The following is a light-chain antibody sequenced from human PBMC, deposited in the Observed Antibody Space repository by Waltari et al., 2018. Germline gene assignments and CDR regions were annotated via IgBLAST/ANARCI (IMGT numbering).Light chain of an antibody. Sequence: SYVLTQPPSVSVAPGDTARVTCGGDNIGRKTVHWDQPKPGPAPILGIPHDTDRPPGIPERFSGYTYGNTATLTISRVVAGDEADYYCQVWDVSSDHLYVFGTGTRVTV. V-gene: IGLV3-21*04. J-gene: IGLJ1*01. CDR1: NIGRKT. CDR3: QVWDVSSDHLYV. CDR2: HDT.